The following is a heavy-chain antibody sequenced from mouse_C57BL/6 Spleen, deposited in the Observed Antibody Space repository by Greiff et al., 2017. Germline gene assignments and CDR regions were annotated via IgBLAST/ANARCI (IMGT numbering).Heavy chain of an antibody. Sequence: QVQLKQPGAELVMPGASVKLSCKASGYTFTSYWMHWVKQRPGQGLEWIGEIDPSDSYTNYNQKFKGKSTLTVDKSSSTAYMQLSSLTSGASAVYYCARTDYYGSRNWYFDVWGTGTTVTVSS. D-gene: IGHD1-1*01. V-gene: IGHV1-69*01. CDR2: IDPSDSYT. CDR3: ARTDYYGSRNWYFDV. CDR1: GYTFTSYW. J-gene: IGHJ1*03.